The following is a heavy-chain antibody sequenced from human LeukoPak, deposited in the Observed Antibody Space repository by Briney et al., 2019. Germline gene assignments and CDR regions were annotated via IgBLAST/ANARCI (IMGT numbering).Heavy chain of an antibody. V-gene: IGHV3-7*01. CDR2: IKQDGSEK. D-gene: IGHD3-10*01. CDR3: ARVGRAGDLAFDI. Sequence: GGSLRLSCAASGFTFSSYWMSWVRQAPGKGLEWVAHIKQDGSEKYYVDSVKGRFTISRDNAKNSLYLQMNSLRAEDTAVYYCARVGRAGDLAFDIWGQGTMVTVSS. CDR1: GFTFSSYW. J-gene: IGHJ3*02.